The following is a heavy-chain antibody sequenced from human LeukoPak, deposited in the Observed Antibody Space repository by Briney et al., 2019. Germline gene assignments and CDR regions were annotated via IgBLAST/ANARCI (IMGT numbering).Heavy chain of an antibody. Sequence: GGSLRLSCAASGFSFSNSAMNWVRQAPGKGLEWVSGITSDDRTFYAGSVKGRFTISRDNSRSTLYLQMNSLRAEDTAVYYCARDPIAGAPDFFDHWGQGTLVTVSS. CDR1: GFSFSNSA. D-gene: IGHD6-13*01. CDR3: ARDPIAGAPDFFDH. V-gene: IGHV3-23*01. CDR2: ITSDDRT. J-gene: IGHJ4*02.